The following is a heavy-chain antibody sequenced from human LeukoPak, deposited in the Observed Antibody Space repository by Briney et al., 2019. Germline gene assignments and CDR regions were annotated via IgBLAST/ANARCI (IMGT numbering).Heavy chain of an antibody. CDR1: GGSISSSSYY. CDR3: TTADTQVTARPDVY. Sequence: PSETLSLTCTVSGGSISSSSYYWGWIRQPPGKGLEWIGSIYYSGSTYYNPSLKSRVTISVDTSKNQFSLKLSSVTAADTAVYYCTTADTQVTARPDVYWGQGTLVTVSS. V-gene: IGHV4-39*07. D-gene: IGHD2-2*01. J-gene: IGHJ4*02. CDR2: IYYSGST.